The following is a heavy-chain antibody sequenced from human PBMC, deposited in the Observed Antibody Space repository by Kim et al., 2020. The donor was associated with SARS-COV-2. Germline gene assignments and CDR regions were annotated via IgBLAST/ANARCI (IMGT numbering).Heavy chain of an antibody. CDR2: NT. J-gene: IGHJ4*02. V-gene: IGHV1-8*01. D-gene: IGHD1-26*01. CDR3: ARGGAGEVHY. Sequence: NTGEAQKFQGGVTMTRNTSISTAYMELSSLRSEDTAVYYCARGGAGEVHYWGQGTLVTVSS.